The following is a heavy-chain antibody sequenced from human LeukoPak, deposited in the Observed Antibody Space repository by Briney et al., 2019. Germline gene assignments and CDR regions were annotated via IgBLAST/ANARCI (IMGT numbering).Heavy chain of an antibody. V-gene: IGHV1-18*01. D-gene: IGHD2-15*01. J-gene: IGHJ4*02. CDR1: GYTFTSYG. Sequence: ASVKVSCKASGYTFTSYGTSWVRQAPGQGLEWMGWISAYNGNTNYAQKLQGRVTMTTDTSTSTAYMELRSLRSDDTAVYYCARVTGYVIEDNFDYWGQGTLVTVSS. CDR3: ARVTGYVIEDNFDY. CDR2: ISAYNGNT.